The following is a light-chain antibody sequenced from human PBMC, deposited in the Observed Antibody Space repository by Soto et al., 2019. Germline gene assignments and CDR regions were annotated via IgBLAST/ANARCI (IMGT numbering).Light chain of an antibody. CDR2: GAS. J-gene: IGKJ1*01. CDR3: QQYASSAWT. CDR1: QSITGSY. V-gene: IGKV3-20*01. Sequence: EIVLTQSPGTLSLSPGERATLTCRASQSITGSYLAWYQQKPGQAPRLLIYGASSRATGIPDRFSGSGSGTDFTLTISRLEPEDLAVYYCQQYASSAWTFGQGTKVEIK.